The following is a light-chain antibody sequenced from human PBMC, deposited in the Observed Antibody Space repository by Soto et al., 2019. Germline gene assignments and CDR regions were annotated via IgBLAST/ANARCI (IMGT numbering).Light chain of an antibody. J-gene: IGKJ1*01. V-gene: IGKV3-15*01. CDR1: QSVSSN. CDR2: GAS. Sequence: EIVMTQSPATLSVSPGERATLSCRANQSVSSNLAWYQQKPGQAPRLLIYGASTRATGIPARFSGSGSGTEFTLTISSLQSEDFATYYCQQSFRAPPTFGQGTKVDIK. CDR3: QQSFRAPPT.